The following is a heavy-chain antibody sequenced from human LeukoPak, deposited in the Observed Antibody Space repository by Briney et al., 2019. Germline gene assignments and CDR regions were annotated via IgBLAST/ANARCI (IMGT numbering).Heavy chain of an antibody. CDR3: ATYHDSSPFDY. Sequence: SETLSLTCTVSGYSISSGYYWGWIRQPPGKGLEWIGYIYYSGSTNYNPSLKSRVTISVDTSKNQFSLKLSSVTAEDTAVYYCATYHDSSPFDYWGQGTLVTVSS. CDR2: IYYSGST. J-gene: IGHJ4*02. D-gene: IGHD3-22*01. V-gene: IGHV4-61*05. CDR1: GYSISSGYY.